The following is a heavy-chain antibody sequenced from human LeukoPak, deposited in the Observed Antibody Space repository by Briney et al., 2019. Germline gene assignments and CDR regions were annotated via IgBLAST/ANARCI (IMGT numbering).Heavy chain of an antibody. CDR1: GGSISSSNW. CDR2: IYHSGST. J-gene: IGHJ6*02. V-gene: IGHV4-4*02. D-gene: IGHD4-17*01. Sequence: SGTLSLTCAVSGGSISSSNWGSWVRQPPGKGLEWIGEIYHSGSTNYNPSLKSRVTVSVDKSKNQFSLKLSSVTAADTAVYYCATHDYGDPPKGMDVWGQGTTVTVSS. CDR3: ATHDYGDPPKGMDV.